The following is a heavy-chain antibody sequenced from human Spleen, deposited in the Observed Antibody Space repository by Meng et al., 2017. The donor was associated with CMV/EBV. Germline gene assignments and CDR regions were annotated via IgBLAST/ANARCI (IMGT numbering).Heavy chain of an antibody. Sequence: GESLKISCAASGFTFSSYGMHWVRQAPGKGLEWVAVISYDGSNKYYADSVKGRFTISRDNSKNTLYLQMNSLRAEDTAVYYCARVGDGYNYDGGYYGMDVWGQGTTVTVSS. CDR3: ARVGDGYNYDGGYYGMDV. CDR2: ISYDGSNK. J-gene: IGHJ6*02. CDR1: GFTFSSYG. V-gene: IGHV3-30*12. D-gene: IGHD5-24*01.